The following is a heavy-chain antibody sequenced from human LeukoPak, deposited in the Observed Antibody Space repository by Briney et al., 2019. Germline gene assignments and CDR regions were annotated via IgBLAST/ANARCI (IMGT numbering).Heavy chain of an antibody. Sequence: PGRSLRLSCAASGFTFSSYAMHWVRQAPGKGLEWVAFIRYDGSNKYYADSVKGRFTISRDNSKNTLYLQMNSLRAEDTAVYYCAKPQADIVVVPAAQDWGQGTLVTVSS. V-gene: IGHV3-30*02. CDR1: GFTFSSYA. CDR3: AKPQADIVVVPAAQD. D-gene: IGHD2-2*01. CDR2: IRYDGSNK. J-gene: IGHJ4*02.